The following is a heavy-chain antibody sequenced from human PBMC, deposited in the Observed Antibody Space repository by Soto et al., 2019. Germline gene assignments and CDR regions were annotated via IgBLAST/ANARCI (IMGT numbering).Heavy chain of an antibody. CDR3: ARDAIPYNGRDDAFDL. CDR2: IGPFEAHAP. CDR1: GYPFGDYA. V-gene: IGHV3-23*01. D-gene: IGHD2-8*01. J-gene: IGHJ3*01. Sequence: EVQLLESGGDLVHPGGTLIPSCVGSGYPFGDYAMRWVRQAPGKGLEWVSAIGPFEAHAPAYAPCVKGRFTISRDNSRNIVVLQITNPRAGDTAVYYCARDAIPYNGRDDAFDLWGQGTVVTVSS.